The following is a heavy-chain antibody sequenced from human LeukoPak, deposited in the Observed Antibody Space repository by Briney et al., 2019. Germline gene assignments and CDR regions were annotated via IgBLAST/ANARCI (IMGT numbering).Heavy chain of an antibody. CDR2: INTNSGGT. Sequence: GASVKVSCKASGYTFTCYYMHWVRQAPGQGLGWKGWINTNSGGTNNAQKFQGRVTMTRDTSISTAYTELSRLRSDDTAWYYCARDGRPQIFGVVINGYYYYYGMDVWGQGTTVTVSS. V-gene: IGHV1-2*02. J-gene: IGHJ6*02. CDR1: GYTFTCYY. CDR3: ARDGRPQIFGVVINGYYYYYGMDV. D-gene: IGHD3-3*01.